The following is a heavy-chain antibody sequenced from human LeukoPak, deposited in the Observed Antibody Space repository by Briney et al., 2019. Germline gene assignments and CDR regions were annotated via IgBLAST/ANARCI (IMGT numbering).Heavy chain of an antibody. CDR2: ISGSGGST. D-gene: IGHD5-18*01. Sequence: GGSLRLSCAASGFTFSSYAMSWVRQAPGKGLEWVSAISGSGGSTYYADSVKGRFTIPRDNSKNTLYLQMNSLRAEDTAVYYCAKGLRRGYSYGRYYYYGMDVWGKGTTVTVSS. CDR1: GFTFSSYA. J-gene: IGHJ6*04. V-gene: IGHV3-23*01. CDR3: AKGLRRGYSYGRYYYYGMDV.